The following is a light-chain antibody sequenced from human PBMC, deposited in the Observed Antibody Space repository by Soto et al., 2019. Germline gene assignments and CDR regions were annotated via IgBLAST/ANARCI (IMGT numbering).Light chain of an antibody. Sequence: EIVLTQSPGTLSLSPEEKATLSCRASQSVSSSYLAWYQQKTGQAPRLLIYGASSKATGIPDRFSGSGFGTDFPLTISRLGPEVFAVYYCKQYGSSPRLTFGGGTKVNIK. CDR3: KQYGSSPRLT. V-gene: IGKV3-20*01. J-gene: IGKJ4*01. CDR2: GAS. CDR1: QSVSSSY.